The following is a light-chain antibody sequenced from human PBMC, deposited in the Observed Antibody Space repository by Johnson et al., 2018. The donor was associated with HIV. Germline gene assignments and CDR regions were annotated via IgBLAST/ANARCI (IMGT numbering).Light chain of an antibody. J-gene: IGLJ1*01. V-gene: IGLV1-51*02. CDR1: SSNIGNNY. CDR3: GTWDSSLSAHFV. Sequence: QSVLTQPPSVSAAPGQKVTISCSGSSSNIGNNYVSWYQQLPGTAPKLLIYENNKRPSGIPDRFSGSKSGTSATLGITGLQTGYEADYYCGTWDSSLSAHFVSGTGTKITVL. CDR2: ENN.